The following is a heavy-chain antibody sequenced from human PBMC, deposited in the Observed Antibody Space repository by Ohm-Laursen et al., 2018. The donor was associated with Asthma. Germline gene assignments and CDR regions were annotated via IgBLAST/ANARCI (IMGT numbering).Heavy chain of an antibody. Sequence: SLRLSCAASGYTFSRYSIHWVRQIPGKGLEWVASISTARRFIYYADSVRGRFTTSRDNAKNSVYLQMNSLRAEDTALYYCARIGPEWELPGREYSLHHWGEGTLVTVSS. J-gene: IGHJ1*01. CDR2: ISTARRFI. D-gene: IGHD1-26*01. CDR3: ARIGPEWELPGREYSLHH. V-gene: IGHV3-21*01. CDR1: GYTFSRYS.